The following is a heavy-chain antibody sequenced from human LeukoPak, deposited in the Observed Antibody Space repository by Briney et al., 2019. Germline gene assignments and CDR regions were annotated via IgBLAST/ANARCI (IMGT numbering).Heavy chain of an antibody. CDR2: IYYSGST. Sequence: PSETLSLTCTVSGGSISSYYWSWIRQPPGKGLEWIGYIYYSGSTNYNPSLKSRVTISVDTSKNQFSLNLTSVTAADTAVYYCASGGKSGSYQYFDNWGQGTLVTVSS. CDR1: GGSISSYY. V-gene: IGHV4-59*01. D-gene: IGHD1-26*01. CDR3: ASGGKSGSYQYFDN. J-gene: IGHJ4*02.